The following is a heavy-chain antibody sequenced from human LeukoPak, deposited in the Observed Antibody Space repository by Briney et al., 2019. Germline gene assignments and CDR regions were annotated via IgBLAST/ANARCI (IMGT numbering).Heavy chain of an antibody. D-gene: IGHD2-15*01. Sequence: SETLSLTCTVSGGSISSYYWSWIRQPAGKGLEWIGRIYTSGSTNYNPSLKSRVTMSVDTSKNQFSLRLSSVTAADTAVYCCARDLRGYCSGGSCRYNWFDPWGQGTLVTVSS. CDR3: ARDLRGYCSGGSCRYNWFDP. CDR2: IYTSGST. CDR1: GGSISSYY. V-gene: IGHV4-4*07. J-gene: IGHJ5*02.